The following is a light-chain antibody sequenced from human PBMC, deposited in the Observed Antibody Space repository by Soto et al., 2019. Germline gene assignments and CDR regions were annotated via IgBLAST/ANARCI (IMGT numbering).Light chain of an antibody. J-gene: IGLJ2*01. CDR2: DVS. CDR3: NSYTSSSTLL. Sequence: QSALTQPASVSGSPGQSITISCTGTSSDVGGYNYVSWYQQHPGKAPKLMIYDVSNRPSGVSNRFSGSKSGNTASLTFSGLQAEDEADYYCNSYTSSSTLLFGGGTKLTVL. CDR1: SSDVGGYNY. V-gene: IGLV2-14*01.